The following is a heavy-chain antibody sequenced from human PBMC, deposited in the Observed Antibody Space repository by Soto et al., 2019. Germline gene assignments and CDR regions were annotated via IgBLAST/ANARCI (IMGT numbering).Heavy chain of an antibody. CDR2: ISAYNGNT. CDR3: ARAGSYCVYAGDYDGMDV. CDR1: GYTFTSYG. V-gene: IGHV1-18*04. J-gene: IGHJ6*02. D-gene: IGHD3-10*01. Sequence: ASVKVSCKASGYTFTSYGISWVRQAPGQGLEWMGWISAYNGNTNYAQKLQGRVTMTTDTSTSTAYMELRSLRSDDTAVYYCARAGSYCVYAGDYDGMDVWGQGTTVTVSS.